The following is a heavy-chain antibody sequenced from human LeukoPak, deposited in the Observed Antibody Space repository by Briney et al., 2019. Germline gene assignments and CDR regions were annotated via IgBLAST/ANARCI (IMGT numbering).Heavy chain of an antibody. CDR1: GFTLSSYA. CDR3: ATGLLWFGELLRTGDYYYYGMDV. J-gene: IGHJ6*02. Sequence: GGSLRLSCAASGFTLSSYAMSWVRQAPGEGLEWVSAISGSVGRTYYADSVKGRFTISRNNSKNTLYLQMNSLRDEDTAVYYGATGLLWFGELLRTGDYYYYGMDVWGQGTTVTVSS. V-gene: IGHV3-23*01. D-gene: IGHD3-10*01. CDR2: ISGSVGRT.